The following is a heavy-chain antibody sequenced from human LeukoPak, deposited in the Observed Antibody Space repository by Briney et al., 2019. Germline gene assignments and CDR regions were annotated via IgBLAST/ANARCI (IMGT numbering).Heavy chain of an antibody. J-gene: IGHJ5*02. CDR1: GSSISSSSYY. D-gene: IGHD3-9*01. Sequence: SETLSLTCTVSGSSISSSSYYWGWIRQPPGKGLEWIGSIYYSGSTYYNPSLKSRVTISVDTSKNQFSLKLSSVTAADTAVYYCARHEFFGILTGYNWFDPWGQGTLVTVSS. V-gene: IGHV4-39*01. CDR2: IYYSGST. CDR3: ARHEFFGILTGYNWFDP.